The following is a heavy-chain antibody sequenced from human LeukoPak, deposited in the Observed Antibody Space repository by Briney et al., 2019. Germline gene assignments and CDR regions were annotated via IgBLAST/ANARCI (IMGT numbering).Heavy chain of an antibody. Sequence: GGSLRLSCAASGFTFSSYGMSWVRQAPGKGLEWVSAISGSGGSTYYADSVKGRFTIPRDNSKNTLYLQMNSLRAEDTAVYYCAKDLWFGEFDYWGQGTLVTVSS. J-gene: IGHJ4*02. CDR1: GFTFSSYG. CDR3: AKDLWFGEFDY. CDR2: ISGSGGST. V-gene: IGHV3-23*01. D-gene: IGHD3-10*01.